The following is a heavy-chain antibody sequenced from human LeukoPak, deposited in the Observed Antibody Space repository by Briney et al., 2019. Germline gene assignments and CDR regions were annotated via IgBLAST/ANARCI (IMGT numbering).Heavy chain of an antibody. CDR1: GGSFSGYY. V-gene: IGHV4-34*01. Sequence: PSETLSLTCAVYGGSFSGYYWSWIRQPPGKGLEWIGEINHSGSTNYNPFLKSRVTISVDTSKNQFSLKLSSVTAADTAVYYCARGKKGATVTTLFDYWGQGTLVTVSS. D-gene: IGHD4-17*01. CDR3: ARGKKGATVTTLFDY. CDR2: INHSGST. J-gene: IGHJ4*02.